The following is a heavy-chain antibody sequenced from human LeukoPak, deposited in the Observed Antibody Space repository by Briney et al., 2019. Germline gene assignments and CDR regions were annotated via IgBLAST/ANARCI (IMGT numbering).Heavy chain of an antibody. V-gene: IGHV4-59*08. CDR3: ARLKMGIAARPDYYYGMDV. CDR1: GGSISSYY. CDR2: IYYSGST. J-gene: IGHJ6*02. Sequence: SETLSLTCTVSGGSISSYYWSWIRQPPGKGLEWIGHIYYSGSTNYNPSLKSRVTISVDTSKNQFSLKLSSVTAADTAVYYCARLKMGIAARPDYYYGMDVWGQGTTVTVSS. D-gene: IGHD6-6*01.